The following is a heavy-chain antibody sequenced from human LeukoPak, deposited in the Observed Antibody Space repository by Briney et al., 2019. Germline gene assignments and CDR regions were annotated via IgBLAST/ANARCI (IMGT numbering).Heavy chain of an antibody. CDR3: ARDPGSPRGYFDL. CDR1: GGSISSGGYS. D-gene: IGHD2-15*01. CDR2: IYHSGST. V-gene: IGHV4-30-2*01. J-gene: IGHJ2*01. Sequence: SETLSLTCAVSGGSISSGGYSWSWIRQPPGKGLEWIGYIYHSGSTYYNPSLKSRVTISVDRSKKQFSLKLSSVTAADTAVYYCARDPGSPRGYFDLWGRGTLVTVSS.